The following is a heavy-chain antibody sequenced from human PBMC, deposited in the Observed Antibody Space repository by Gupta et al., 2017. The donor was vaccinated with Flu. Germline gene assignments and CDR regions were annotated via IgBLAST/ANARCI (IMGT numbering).Heavy chain of an antibody. V-gene: IGHV3-11*01. CDR2: IHSSGGTI. J-gene: IGHJ4*02. D-gene: IGHD6-13*01. Sequence: GKGLEWVSYIHSSGGTIYYADSVKGRFTISRDNGKNSLYLQMNSLRVEDKAVYYCARGEGGSSWAPHDNWGQGTLVTVSS. CDR3: ARGEGGSSWAPHDN.